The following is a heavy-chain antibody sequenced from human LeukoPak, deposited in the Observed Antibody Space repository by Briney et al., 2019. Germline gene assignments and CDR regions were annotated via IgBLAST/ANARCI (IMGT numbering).Heavy chain of an antibody. CDR2: ISYDGSNK. V-gene: IGHV3-30*04. J-gene: IGHJ4*02. CDR3: ARALDCSGGSCPLVLDY. Sequence: GGSLRLSCAASGFTFSSYAMHWVRQAPGKGLEWVAVISYDGSNKYYADSVKGRFTISRDNAKNSLYLQMNSLRAEDTAVYYCARALDCSGGSCPLVLDYWGQGTLVTVSS. CDR1: GFTFSSYA. D-gene: IGHD2-15*01.